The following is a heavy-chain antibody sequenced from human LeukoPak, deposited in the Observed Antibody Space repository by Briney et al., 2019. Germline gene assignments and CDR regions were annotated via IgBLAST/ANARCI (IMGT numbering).Heavy chain of an antibody. Sequence: ASVKVSCKASGYTFTGYYMHWVRQAPGQGLEWMGWINPNSGGTNYAQKFQGRVTMTRDTSISTAYMELSRLRSDDTAVYYCASDWWRGNNQLQRGWFDPWGQGTLVTVSS. CDR3: ASDWWRGNNQLQRGWFDP. CDR1: GYTFTGYY. J-gene: IGHJ5*02. CDR2: INPNSGGT. D-gene: IGHD2-2*01. V-gene: IGHV1-2*02.